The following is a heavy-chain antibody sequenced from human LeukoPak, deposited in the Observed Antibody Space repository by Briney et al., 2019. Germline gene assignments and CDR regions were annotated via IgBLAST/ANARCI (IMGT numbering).Heavy chain of an antibody. CDR2: IYYSGST. Sequence: SETLSLTCTVSGGSISSSSYYWGWIRQPPGKGLEWIGSIYYSGSTYYNPSLKSRVTISVDTSKNQFSLKLSSVTAADTAVYYCARQGPSYPARPYDYWGQGTLVTVSS. CDR3: ARQGPSYPARPYDY. CDR1: GGSISSSSYY. J-gene: IGHJ4*02. V-gene: IGHV4-39*07. D-gene: IGHD1-26*01.